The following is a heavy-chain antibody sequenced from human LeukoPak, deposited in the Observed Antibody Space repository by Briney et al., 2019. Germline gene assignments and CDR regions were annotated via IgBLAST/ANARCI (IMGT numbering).Heavy chain of an antibody. D-gene: IGHD3-22*01. CDR2: IKHRGST. Sequence: PSETLALTCAGYGGSFSGYYWSWIRQPPGKGLEGIGEIKHRGSTNYNPSLKSRVTIYVDTSTNPFSLKLSSVTAADTAVYYCERGSYYDSSGYYWWGYYYYYMDVWGKGTTVTVSS. J-gene: IGHJ6*03. CDR1: GGSFSGYY. V-gene: IGHV4-34*01. CDR3: ERGSYYDSSGYYWWGYYYYYMDV.